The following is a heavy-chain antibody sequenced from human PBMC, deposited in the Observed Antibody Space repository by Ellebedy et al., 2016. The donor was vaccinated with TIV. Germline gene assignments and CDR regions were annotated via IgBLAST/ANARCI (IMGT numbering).Heavy chain of an antibody. J-gene: IGHJ6*02. CDR1: GYSFTSYW. CDR2: IDPSDSYT. V-gene: IGHV5-10-1*01. CDR3: ARGGIGGYDWPKYGMDV. D-gene: IGHD5-12*01. Sequence: GESLKISCKSSGYSFTSYWNSWVRQMPGKGLGWMGRIDPSDSYTNYSPSLQGHVTISADKSISTAYLQWSSLKASDTAMYYCARGGIGGYDWPKYGMDVWGQGTTVTVSS.